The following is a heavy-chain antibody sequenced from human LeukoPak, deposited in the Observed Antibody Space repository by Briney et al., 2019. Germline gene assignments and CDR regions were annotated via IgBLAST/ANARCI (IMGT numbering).Heavy chain of an antibody. J-gene: IGHJ4*02. CDR1: GFTFTNYW. D-gene: IGHD6-13*01. V-gene: IGHV3-7*01. Sequence: PGGSLRLSCTASGFTFTNYWMSWVRQAPGKGLEWVANIKEDETEIRYLDSVKGRFTISRDNAKNSLYLQMDSLRAKDTAVYYCARAGSSWDILDYWGQGTLVTVSS. CDR2: IKEDETEI. CDR3: ARAGSSWDILDY.